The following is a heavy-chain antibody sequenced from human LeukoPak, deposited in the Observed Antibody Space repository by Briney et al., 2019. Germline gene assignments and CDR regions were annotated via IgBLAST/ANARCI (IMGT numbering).Heavy chain of an antibody. D-gene: IGHD3-9*01. J-gene: IGHJ3*02. V-gene: IGHV3-48*01. CDR3: AKDIKPGFTIFYAFDI. Sequence: GGSLRLSCAASGFTFSSYSMNWVRQAPGKGLEWVSYISSSSSTIYYADSVKGRFTISRDNAKNSLYLQMNSLRAEDTALYYCAKDIKPGFTIFYAFDIWGQGTMVTVSS. CDR1: GFTFSSYS. CDR2: ISSSSSTI.